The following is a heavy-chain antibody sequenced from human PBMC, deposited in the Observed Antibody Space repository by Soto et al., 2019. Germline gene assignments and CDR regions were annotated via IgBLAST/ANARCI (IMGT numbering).Heavy chain of an antibody. V-gene: IGHV1-8*01. D-gene: IGHD3-16*01. J-gene: IGHJ6*02. Sequence: QAHLEQSEAEAKRPGASVKVSCKASGYTFSDFDINWLRQAAGQGPEWMGWMNAKSGATFSAQRFHGKFNMTWDPSLSTAYMEVGSLTSDDAAISYCARGKPFHYAGFDVWGQGTTVAVSS. CDR3: ARGKPFHYAGFDV. CDR2: MNAKSGAT. CDR1: GYTFSDFD.